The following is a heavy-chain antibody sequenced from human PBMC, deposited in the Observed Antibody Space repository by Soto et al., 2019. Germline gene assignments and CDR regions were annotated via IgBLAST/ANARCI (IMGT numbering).Heavy chain of an antibody. CDR2: TFYKSKWYN. J-gene: IGHJ6*02. Sequence: QVQLQQSGPGLVKPSQTLSLTCAISGDSVSRYSAAWNWIRQSPSRGLEWLGRTFYKSKWYNECSESVKSRITINADTSKNQFSLQLNSVTPEDTAVYYCARGQLTYSGMDVWGQGTTVTVSS. CDR3: ARGQLTYSGMDV. CDR1: GDSVSRYSAA. D-gene: IGHD1-1*01. V-gene: IGHV6-1*01.